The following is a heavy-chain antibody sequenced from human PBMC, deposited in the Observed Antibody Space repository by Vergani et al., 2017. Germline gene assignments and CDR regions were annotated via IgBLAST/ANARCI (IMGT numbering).Heavy chain of an antibody. CDR3: ARDQTTMIVGYFDY. D-gene: IGHD3-22*01. Sequence: EVQLVESGGGLVQPGGSLRLSCAASGFTFSSYWMSWVRQAPGKGLEWVANIKQDGSEKYYVDSVKGRFTISRDNAKNSLYLQMNSLRAEDTAVYYCARDQTTMIVGYFDYWGQGTLVTVSS. CDR1: GFTFSSYW. V-gene: IGHV3-7*01. J-gene: IGHJ4*02. CDR2: IKQDGSEK.